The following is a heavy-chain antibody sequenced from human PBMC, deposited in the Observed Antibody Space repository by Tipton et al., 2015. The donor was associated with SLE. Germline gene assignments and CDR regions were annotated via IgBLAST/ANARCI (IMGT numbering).Heavy chain of an antibody. D-gene: IGHD3-22*01. V-gene: IGHV3-30*04. Sequence: SLRLSCAASGFTFSSYAMNWVRQAPGKGLEWVAVISYDGNNKYHADSVEGRFTISRDNSKNTLYLQMNSLRPEDTAVYYCARDSGYYDSSEYYYSDHWGQGTLVTVSS. CDR1: GFTFSSYA. CDR2: ISYDGNNK. CDR3: ARDSGYYDSSEYYYSDH. J-gene: IGHJ4*02.